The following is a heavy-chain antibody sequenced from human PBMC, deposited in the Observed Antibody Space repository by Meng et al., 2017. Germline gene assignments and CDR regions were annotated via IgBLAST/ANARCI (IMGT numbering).Heavy chain of an antibody. CDR2: IHTNTGNP. Sequence: QLQHIRSGYELNRPGSHVQVSCNASGYPFTRYAMNWVRQDPGQWLEWMGWIHTNTGNPTYAQRFTGRFVFSLDTSVSTAYLQISSLKSEDTAVYYCAREGRVDFDYWGQGTLVTVSS. V-gene: IGHV7-4-1*02. J-gene: IGHJ4*02. D-gene: IGHD1-26*01. CDR3: AREGRVDFDY. CDR1: GYPFTRYA.